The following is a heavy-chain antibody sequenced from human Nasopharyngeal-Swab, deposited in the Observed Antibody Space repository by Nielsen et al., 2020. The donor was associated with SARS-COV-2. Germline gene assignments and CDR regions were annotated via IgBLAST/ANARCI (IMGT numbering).Heavy chain of an antibody. J-gene: IGHJ4*02. CDR1: RFTFNIYA. CDR2: ISYDGSNK. V-gene: IGHV3-30*04. CDR3: ARVLGDYGDY. D-gene: IGHD2-15*01. Sequence: GGSLRLSCAASRFTFNIYAMHWVRQAPGKGLEWVAVISYDGSNKHYADSVKGRFTISRDNSKNTLYLQMNSLRAEDTAVYYCARVLGDYGDYWGQGTLVTVSS.